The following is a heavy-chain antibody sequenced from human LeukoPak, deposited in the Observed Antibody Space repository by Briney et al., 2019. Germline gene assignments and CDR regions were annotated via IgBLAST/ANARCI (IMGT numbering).Heavy chain of an antibody. Sequence: PGGSLRLSCAASGFPFSSFPMSWVRQAPGKGLEWVSSISSSSSYIYYADSVKGRFTISRDNAKNSLYLQMNSLRAEDTAVYWCGYDFLNYWGQGTLVTVSS. D-gene: IGHD3-9*01. V-gene: IGHV3-21*01. CDR1: GFPFSSFP. CDR3: GYDFLNY. J-gene: IGHJ4*02. CDR2: ISSSSSYI.